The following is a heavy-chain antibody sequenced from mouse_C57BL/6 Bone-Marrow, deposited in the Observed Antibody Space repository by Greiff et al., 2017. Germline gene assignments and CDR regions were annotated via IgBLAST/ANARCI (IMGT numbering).Heavy chain of an antibody. V-gene: IGHV1-50*01. CDR3: ARGYHPPDV. Sequence: VQLQQPGAELVKPGASVKLSCKASGYTFTSYWMQWVKQRPGQGLEWIGEIDPSDSYTNYNQKFKGKATLTVDTSSSTAYMQLSSLTSEDYAVYYCARGYHPPDVWGPGTTLTVSS. CDR1: GYTFTSYW. J-gene: IGHJ2*01. D-gene: IGHD2-14*01. CDR2: IDPSDSYT.